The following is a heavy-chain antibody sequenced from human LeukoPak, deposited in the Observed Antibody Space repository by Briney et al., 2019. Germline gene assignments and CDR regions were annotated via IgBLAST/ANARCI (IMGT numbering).Heavy chain of an antibody. Sequence: SETLSLTCAVYGGSFSGYYWSWIRQPPGKGLEWIGEINHSGSTNYNPSLKSRVTISVDTSKNQFSLKLSSVTAADTAVYYCARGTPGPYWYYYDRSGYLNWGQGTLVTVSS. CDR2: INHSGST. CDR3: ARGTPGPYWYYYDRSGYLN. J-gene: IGHJ4*02. D-gene: IGHD3-22*01. CDR1: GGSFSGYY. V-gene: IGHV4-34*01.